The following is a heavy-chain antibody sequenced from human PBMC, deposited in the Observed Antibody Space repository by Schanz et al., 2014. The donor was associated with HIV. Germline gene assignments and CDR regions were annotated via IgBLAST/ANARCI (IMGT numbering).Heavy chain of an antibody. CDR3: ARDPEGIAAAGSDY. CDR2: ISAYNGNT. CDR1: GYTFTRYG. D-gene: IGHD6-13*01. J-gene: IGHJ4*02. Sequence: QVQLVQSGAEVKKPGASVKVSCKASGYTFTRYGISWVRQAPGQGLEWMGWISAYNGNTNYAPKFQGRVTMTRDTSTTTVYMELRSLRSDDRAVYYCARDPEGIAAAGSDYWGQGTLVTVSS. V-gene: IGHV1-18*01.